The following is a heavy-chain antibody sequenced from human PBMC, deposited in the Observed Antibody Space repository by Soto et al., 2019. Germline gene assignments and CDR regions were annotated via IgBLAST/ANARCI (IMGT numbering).Heavy chain of an antibody. CDR1: GFTFSGYA. D-gene: IGHD3-3*01. CDR2: IWDDGSKK. Sequence: QVQLVESGGGVVQPGRSLRLDCAASGFTFSGYAMHWVRQAPGKGLEWMAVIWDDGSKKYYADSVKGRFTISRDNSRNTLFLQVDSVRAADTAAYYCARASDYDFWSGALDLWGQGTLVTVSS. V-gene: IGHV3-33*01. J-gene: IGHJ5*02. CDR3: ARASDYDFWSGALDL.